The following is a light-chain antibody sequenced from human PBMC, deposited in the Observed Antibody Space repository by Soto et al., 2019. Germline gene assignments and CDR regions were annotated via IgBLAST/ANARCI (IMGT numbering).Light chain of an antibody. CDR2: TAS. Sequence: DIQMTQSPSSLSASVGDRVTITCRASQSISSYLNWYQHKPGKAPKLLIYTASSFQSGVPSRFSGSGSGTDFTLTISSLQPEDFATYYCQQSYSTPWTVGQGTKVEIK. CDR1: QSISSY. CDR3: QQSYSTPWT. V-gene: IGKV1-39*01. J-gene: IGKJ1*01.